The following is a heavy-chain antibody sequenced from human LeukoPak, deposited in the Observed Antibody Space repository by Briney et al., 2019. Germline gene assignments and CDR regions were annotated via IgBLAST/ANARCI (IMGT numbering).Heavy chain of an antibody. CDR1: GYTFTDYY. CDR2: IYPNSGDT. J-gene: IGHJ4*02. D-gene: IGHD3-16*01. V-gene: IGHV1-2*02. Sequence: ASVKVSCKASGYTFTDYYIHWVRQAPGQGLEWMGWIYPNSGDTNYAQKFQGRLTMTRDTSVSTAYMGLSSLRSDDTAVYYCARGGQIPFWGQGTLATVSS. CDR3: ARGGQIPF.